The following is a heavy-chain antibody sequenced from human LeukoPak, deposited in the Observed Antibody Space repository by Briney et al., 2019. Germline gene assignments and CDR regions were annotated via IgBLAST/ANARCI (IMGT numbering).Heavy chain of an antibody. CDR1: GFTFSSYA. CDR2: ISYDGSNK. Sequence: GGSLRLSCAASGFTFSSYAMHWVRQAPGKGLEWVAVISYDGSNKYHADSVKGRFTISRDNSKNTLYLQMNGLRAEDTAVYYCAREYYGSGSFLDYWGQGTLVTVSS. CDR3: AREYYGSGSFLDY. J-gene: IGHJ4*02. D-gene: IGHD3-10*01. V-gene: IGHV3-30*04.